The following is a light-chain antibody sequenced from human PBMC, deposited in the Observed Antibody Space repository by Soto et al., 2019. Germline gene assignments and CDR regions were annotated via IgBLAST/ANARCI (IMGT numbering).Light chain of an antibody. V-gene: IGLV1-40*01. Sequence: QAVLTQPPSISGAPGQRVTISCTGGSSNIGTGYSVHWYQQLPGRAPKLLVYGDSRPSGVPDRYSGAKSGTSASLTITGLQSEDEASYYCQSYDSSLDTWLFGGGTKLTVL. CDR1: SSNIGTGYS. J-gene: IGLJ2*01. CDR3: QSYDSSLDTWL. CDR2: GDS.